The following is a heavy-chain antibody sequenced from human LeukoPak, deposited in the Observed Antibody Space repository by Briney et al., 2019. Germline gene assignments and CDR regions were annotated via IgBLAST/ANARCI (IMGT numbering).Heavy chain of an antibody. Sequence: SVKVSCKASGGTFSDYALNWVRQAPGQGLEWMGVFIPILDTANSTQKFQGRLTITADISTNTVCMELSSLRFDDTAVYFCAGIPVFGVVLHQEPVWGKGTTVTVSS. CDR3: AGIPVFGVVLHQEPV. CDR2: FIPILDTA. D-gene: IGHD3-3*01. V-gene: IGHV1-69*10. J-gene: IGHJ6*03. CDR1: GGTFSDYA.